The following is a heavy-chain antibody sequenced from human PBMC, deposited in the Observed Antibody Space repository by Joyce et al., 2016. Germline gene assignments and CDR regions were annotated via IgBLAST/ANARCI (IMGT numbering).Heavy chain of an antibody. CDR2: IYSGGDT. J-gene: IGHJ4*02. CDR1: GFTVSNNY. Sequence: EVQLVESGGGLIQPGGSLILSCAASGFTVSNNYMTGVRQAPGKVLEWVSFIYSGGDTYYADAVKGRFTISRDKNTLYLQMNSLRVEDTAVYYCARVPGFHWGQGTLVTVSS. V-gene: IGHV3-53*01. CDR3: ARVPGFH.